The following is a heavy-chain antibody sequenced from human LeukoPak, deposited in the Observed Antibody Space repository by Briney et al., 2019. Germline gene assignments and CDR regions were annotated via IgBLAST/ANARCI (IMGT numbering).Heavy chain of an antibody. V-gene: IGHV3-73*01. CDR2: IRSKANSYAT. Sequence: GGPLRLSCAASGFTFSGSAMHWVRQASGKGLEWVGRIRSKANSYATAYAASVKGRFTISRDDSKNTAYLQMNSLKTEDTAVYYCTRRVHSSSSGEDYWGQGTLVTVSS. CDR1: GFTFSGSA. J-gene: IGHJ4*02. D-gene: IGHD6-6*01. CDR3: TRRVHSSSSGEDY.